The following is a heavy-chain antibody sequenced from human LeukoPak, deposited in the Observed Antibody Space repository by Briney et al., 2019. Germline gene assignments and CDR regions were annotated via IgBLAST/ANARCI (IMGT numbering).Heavy chain of an antibody. J-gene: IGHJ4*02. CDR1: GFTFSDYW. D-gene: IGHD3-9*01. V-gene: IGHV3-7*01. CDR2: IKKDGSEK. CDR3: ARGKEYFDWLLRAYYFDF. Sequence: GGSLRLSCAASGFTFSDYWMSWVRQAPGKGLEWVANIKKDGSEKYYVDSVKGRFTISRDNAKNSLYLQMNSLRAEDMAVYYCARGKEYFDWLLRAYYFDFWGQGTLVTVSS.